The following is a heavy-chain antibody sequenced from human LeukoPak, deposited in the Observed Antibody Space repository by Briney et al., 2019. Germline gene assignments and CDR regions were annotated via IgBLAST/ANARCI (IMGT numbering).Heavy chain of an antibody. CDR2: IYTSGST. V-gene: IGHV4-4*07. J-gene: IGHJ6*03. CDR3: ARSWRDYSNYYYYMDV. Sequence: SETLSLTCTVSGGSISSYYWSWIRQPAGKGLEWIGRIYTSGSTNYNPSLKSRVTMSVDTSKNQFSLKLSSVTAADTAVYYCARSWRDYSNYYYYMDVWGKGTTATVSS. D-gene: IGHD4-11*01. CDR1: GGSISSYY.